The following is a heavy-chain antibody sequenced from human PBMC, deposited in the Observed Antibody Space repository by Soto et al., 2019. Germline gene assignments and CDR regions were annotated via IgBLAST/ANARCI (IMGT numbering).Heavy chain of an antibody. V-gene: IGHV2-70*01. Sequence: SGPTLVNPTQTLTLTCTFSGFSLSTSGMCVSWIRQPPGKALEWLALIDWDDDKYYSTSLKTRLTISKDTSKNQVVLTMTNMDPVDTGRYYCARMPYGIFGVGGYYCCLDVWGQGTTVTVSS. CDR3: ARMPYGIFGVGGYYCCLDV. CDR2: IDWDDDK. D-gene: IGHD3-3*01. CDR1: GFSLSTSGMC. J-gene: IGHJ6*02.